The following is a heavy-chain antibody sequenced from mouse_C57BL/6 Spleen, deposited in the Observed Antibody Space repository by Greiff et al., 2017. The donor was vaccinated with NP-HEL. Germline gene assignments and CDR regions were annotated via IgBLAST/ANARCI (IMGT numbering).Heavy chain of an antibody. J-gene: IGHJ1*03. CDR1: GYTFTSYW. Sequence: QVQLQQPGTELVKPGASVKLSCKASGYTFTSYWMHWVKQRPGQGLEWIGNINPSNGGPNYNEKFKSKATLTVDKSSSTAYMQLSSLTSEDSAVYYCSRIPYYYGSSYWYFDVWGTGTTVTVSS. V-gene: IGHV1-53*01. CDR2: INPSNGGP. CDR3: SRIPYYYGSSYWYFDV. D-gene: IGHD1-1*01.